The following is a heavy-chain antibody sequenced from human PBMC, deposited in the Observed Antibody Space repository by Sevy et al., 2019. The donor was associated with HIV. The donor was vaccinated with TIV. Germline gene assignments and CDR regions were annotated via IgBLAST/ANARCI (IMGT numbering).Heavy chain of an antibody. CDR2: ISSSTTTI. Sequence: GGSLRLSCAASGFTFSSYSMNWVRQAPGKGLEWISYISSSTTTIYYADSVRGRFTISRDNAKNSLYLQMNSLRAEDPAVYYCAREGGLLWFWEPLDYWGQGTLVTVSS. CDR3: AREGGLLWFWEPLDY. V-gene: IGHV3-48*01. J-gene: IGHJ4*02. CDR1: GFTFSSYS. D-gene: IGHD3-10*01.